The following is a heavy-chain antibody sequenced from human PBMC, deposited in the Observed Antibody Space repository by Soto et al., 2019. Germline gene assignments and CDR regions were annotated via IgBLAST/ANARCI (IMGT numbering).Heavy chain of an antibody. J-gene: IGHJ6*02. D-gene: IGHD2-2*02. CDR3: ATHEIGHCISASCYKGGFYYGMDV. CDR1: GGTFSSYA. Sequence: QVQLVQSGAEVKKPGSSVKVSCKASGGTFSSYAISWVRQAPGQGLEWMGGIIPIFGTADYAQKFQGRVTINAEESTSTAYMELCSRGSEDTAMYYWATHEIGHCISASCYKGGFYYGMDVWGQGTTVTVSS. V-gene: IGHV1-69*12. CDR2: IIPIFGTA.